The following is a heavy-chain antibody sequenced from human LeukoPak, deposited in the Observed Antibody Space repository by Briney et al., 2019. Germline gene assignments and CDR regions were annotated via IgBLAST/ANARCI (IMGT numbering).Heavy chain of an antibody. J-gene: IGHJ6*02. CDR2: INAGKGNT. D-gene: IGHD2-2*01. CDR1: EYTFSSYS. Sequence: ASVKVSCKAFEYTFSSYSIHWVRQAPGQRLEWMGWINAGKGNTKYSQNLQGRVTVTGDTSASTAYMELSSLTSEDTAVYYCARGSCSSTSCFMDVWGQGTTATVSS. V-gene: IGHV1-3*01. CDR3: ARGSCSSTSCFMDV.